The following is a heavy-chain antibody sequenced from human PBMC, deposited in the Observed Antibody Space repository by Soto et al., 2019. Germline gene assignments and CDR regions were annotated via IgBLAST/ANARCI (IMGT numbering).Heavy chain of an antibody. CDR1: GGSISSGGYS. Sequence: QLQLQESGSGLVKPSQTLSLTCAVSGGSISSGGYSWSWIRQPPGKGLEWIGYIYHSGSTYYNPSHNSRVTISVDRSKNQFSLKLGSVTAADTAVYYCARAGGLGAVAVDYWGQGTLVTVSS. D-gene: IGHD6-19*01. J-gene: IGHJ4*02. CDR3: ARAGGLGAVAVDY. CDR2: IYHSGST. V-gene: IGHV4-30-2*01.